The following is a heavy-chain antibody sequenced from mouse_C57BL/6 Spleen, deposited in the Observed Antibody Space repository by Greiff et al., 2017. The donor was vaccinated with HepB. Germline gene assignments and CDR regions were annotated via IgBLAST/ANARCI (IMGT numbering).Heavy chain of an antibody. CDR2: IYPGSGNT. D-gene: IGHD2-5*01. Sequence: QVQLKESGAELVRPGASVKLSCKASGYTFTDYYINWVKQRPGQGLEWIARIYPGSGNTYYNEKFKGKATLTAEKSSSTAYMQLSSLTSEDSAVYFCARSNSNYDYWGQGTTLTVSS. CDR3: ARSNSNYDY. CDR1: GYTFTDYY. V-gene: IGHV1-76*01. J-gene: IGHJ2*01.